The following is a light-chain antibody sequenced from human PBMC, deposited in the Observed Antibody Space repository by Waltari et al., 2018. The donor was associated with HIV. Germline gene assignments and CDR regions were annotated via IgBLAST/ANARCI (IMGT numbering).Light chain of an antibody. Sequence: QSALTQPPSASGSPGKSVTISCTGTSSDVGGYNYVSWYHQHPGKAPKLRIYEVSKRPSGFPDRFSGSKSVTTASLTVSGLQAEDEADYCCSSYAGSNNFGVFGGGTKLTVL. V-gene: IGLV2-8*01. CDR2: EVS. J-gene: IGLJ2*01. CDR1: SSDVGGYNY. CDR3: SSYAGSNNFGV.